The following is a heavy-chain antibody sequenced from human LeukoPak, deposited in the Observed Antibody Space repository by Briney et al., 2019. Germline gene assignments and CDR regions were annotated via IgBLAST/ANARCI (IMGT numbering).Heavy chain of an antibody. Sequence: SETLSLTCTVSGGSISSYYWSWIRQPPGKGLEWIGYIYYSGSTNYNPSLKSRVTISVDTSKNQFSLKLSSVTAADTAVYYCARQSLYYYEDQGAFDIWGQGTPVIVSS. V-gene: IGHV4-59*01. CDR2: IYYSGST. D-gene: IGHD3-22*01. J-gene: IGHJ3*02. CDR3: ARQSLYYYEDQGAFDI. CDR1: GGSISSYY.